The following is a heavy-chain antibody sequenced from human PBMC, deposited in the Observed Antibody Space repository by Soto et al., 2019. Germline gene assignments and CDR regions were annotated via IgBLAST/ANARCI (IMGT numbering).Heavy chain of an antibody. CDR1: GFTFSSYD. CDR3: ARSRGAEGVLRSTSSWYYYYYYGMDV. CDR2: IGTAGDT. D-gene: IGHD6-13*01. J-gene: IGHJ6*02. V-gene: IGHV3-13*01. Sequence: GGSLRLSCAASGFTFSSYDMHWVRQATGKGLEWVSAIGTAGDTYYPGSVKGRFTISRENAKNSLYLQMNSLRAGDTAVYYCARSRGAEGVLRSTSSWYYYYYYGMDVWGQGTTVTVSS.